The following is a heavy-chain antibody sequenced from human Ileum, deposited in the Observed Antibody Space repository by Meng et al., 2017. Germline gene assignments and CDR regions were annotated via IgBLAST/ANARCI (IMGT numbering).Heavy chain of an antibody. CDR3: AKGQTNSWYYFDY. D-gene: IGHD6-13*01. CDR2: ISDSGGRT. V-gene: IGHV3-23*01. Sequence: GESLKISCAASGFTFSNYPMSWVRQAPGKGLEWVSVISDSGGRTYYTDSVKGRFSISRDNSKNTLDLQMNSLRAEDTAVYYCAKGQTNSWYYFDYWGQGALVTVSS. J-gene: IGHJ4*02. CDR1: GFTFSNYP.